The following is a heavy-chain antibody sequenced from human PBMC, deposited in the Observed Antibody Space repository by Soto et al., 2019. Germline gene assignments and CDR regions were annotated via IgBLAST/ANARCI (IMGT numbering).Heavy chain of an antibody. V-gene: IGHV4-4*07. CDR1: GGSISRYY. Sequence: SETLSLTCTVSGGSISRYYWSWIRQPAGKGLEWIGRIYTSGSTNYNPSLKSRVTMSVDTSKNQFSLKLSSVTAADTAVYYCARVGKLELQGGAFDIWGQGTMVTVSS. CDR2: IYTSGST. CDR3: ARVGKLELQGGAFDI. D-gene: IGHD1-7*01. J-gene: IGHJ3*02.